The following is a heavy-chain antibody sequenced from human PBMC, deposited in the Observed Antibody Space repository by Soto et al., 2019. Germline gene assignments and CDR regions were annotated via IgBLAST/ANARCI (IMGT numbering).Heavy chain of an antibody. CDR2: IDPSDSYT. D-gene: IGHD6-19*01. V-gene: IGHV5-10-1*01. J-gene: IGHJ4*02. CDR1: GYSFTSYW. CDR3: ARTPSGWYNYFDY. Sequence: GESLKISCKGSGYSFTSYWISWVRQMPGKGLEWMGRIDPSDSYTNYSPSFQGHVTISADKSISTAYLQWSSLKASDTAMYYCARTPSGWYNYFDYWGQGTLVTVSS.